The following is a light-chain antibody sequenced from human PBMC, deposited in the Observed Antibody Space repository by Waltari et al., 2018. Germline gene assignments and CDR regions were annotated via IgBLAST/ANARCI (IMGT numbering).Light chain of an antibody. V-gene: IGLV2-23*01. J-gene: IGLJ3*02. Sequence: QSPLPQPASVSGSPAQSLTIPCPGAGSHVGNYDLVSWYQHYPGKGPKLMIHEGNKRPSGVSNRFSVSRSGNTASLTISGLQAEDEADYYCFSYAGSNTWLFGGGTKLTVL. CDR1: GSHVGNYDL. CDR2: EGN. CDR3: FSYAGSNTWL.